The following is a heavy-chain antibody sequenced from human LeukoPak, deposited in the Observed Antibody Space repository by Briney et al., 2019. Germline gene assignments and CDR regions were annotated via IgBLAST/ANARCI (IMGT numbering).Heavy chain of an antibody. CDR1: GGSISGYY. J-gene: IGHJ4*02. D-gene: IGHD3-22*01. CDR2: GHSSGRT. V-gene: IGHV4-59*01. Sequence: SETLSLTCVVSGGSISGYYWSWIRQPPGKGLEWIGYGHSSGRTNYNASLKSRATLSVDTSRNDFSLKLTSVTAADTAVYYCARAYKGSSGYQYSFDFWGRGTLVTVSS. CDR3: ARAYKGSSGYQYSFDF.